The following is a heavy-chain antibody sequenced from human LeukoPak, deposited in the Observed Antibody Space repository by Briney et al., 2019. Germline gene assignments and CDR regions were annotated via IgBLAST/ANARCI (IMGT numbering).Heavy chain of an antibody. J-gene: IGHJ5*02. CDR1: GGSISSYY. D-gene: IGHD3-22*01. CDR3: AKAPRGGYYA. V-gene: IGHV4-34*01. CDR2: INHSGST. Sequence: SETLSLTCTVSGGSISSYYWSWIRQPPGKGLEWIGEINHSGSTNYNPSLKSRVTISVDTSKNQFSLKLSSVTAADTAVYYCAKAPRGGYYAWGQGTLVTVSS.